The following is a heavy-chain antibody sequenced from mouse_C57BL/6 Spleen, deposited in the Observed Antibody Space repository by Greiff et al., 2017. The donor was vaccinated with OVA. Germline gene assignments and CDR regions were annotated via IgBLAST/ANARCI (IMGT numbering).Heavy chain of an antibody. CDR1: GFTFSSYA. V-gene: IGHV5-9-1*02. CDR3: TRDHSKGWYFDV. D-gene: IGHD2-5*01. CDR2: ISSGGDYI. J-gene: IGHJ1*03. Sequence: VKLVESGAGLVKPGGSLKLSCAASGFTFSSYAMSWVRQTPEKRLEWVAYISSGGDYIYYADTVKGRFTISRDNARNTLYLQMSSLKSEDTAMYYCTRDHSKGWYFDVWGTGTTVTVSS.